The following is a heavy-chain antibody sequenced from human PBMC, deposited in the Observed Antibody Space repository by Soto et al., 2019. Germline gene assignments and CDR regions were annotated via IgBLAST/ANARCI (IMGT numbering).Heavy chain of an antibody. J-gene: IGHJ4*02. CDR3: ERILVRGVPEPDDY. CDR1: DDTFSSYG. CDR2: IIPHNGNT. D-gene: IGHD3-10*01. Sequence: QVQLVQSGAEVKKTGPSVKVSCKASDDTFSSYGISWVRQTPGKGLELMGWIIPHNGNTNFAQKFQGKVTMTTDKATNTAYMALRSQRSDDTAVYFCERILVRGVPEPDDYWGPGTVVTVS. V-gene: IGHV1-18*01.